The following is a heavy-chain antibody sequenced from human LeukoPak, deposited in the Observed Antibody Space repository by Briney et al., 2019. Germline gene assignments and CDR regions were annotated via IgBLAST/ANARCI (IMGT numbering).Heavy chain of an antibody. CDR2: MNPNSGNT. J-gene: IGHJ4*02. V-gene: IGHV1-8*01. CDR1: GYTFTSHD. CDR3: ARAPRVDSSSWFY. D-gene: IGHD6-13*01. Sequence: GASVKVSCKASGYTFTSHDINWVRQAPGQGLEWMRWMNPNSGNTGYAQKFQGRLTMASDTSISTAYMFLSNLRSEDTAVYYCARAPRVDSSSWFYWGQGTLVTVSS.